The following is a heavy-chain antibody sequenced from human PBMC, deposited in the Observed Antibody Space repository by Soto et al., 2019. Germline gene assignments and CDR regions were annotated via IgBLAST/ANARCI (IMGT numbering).Heavy chain of an antibody. CDR1: GFYVSNYY. V-gene: IGHV3-66*01. Sequence: EVQVVESGGGLVQPGGSLRLSCAASGFYVSNYYMSWFRQAPGKGLEWVSVIYRLGDIYYADSVQGSFTTSRDISRNSLALQMNSLRVDETAVYYCARDRREGDTLWGQGVVVTVSS. D-gene: IGHD3-16*01. CDR2: IYRLGDI. J-gene: IGHJ4*02. CDR3: ARDRREGDTL.